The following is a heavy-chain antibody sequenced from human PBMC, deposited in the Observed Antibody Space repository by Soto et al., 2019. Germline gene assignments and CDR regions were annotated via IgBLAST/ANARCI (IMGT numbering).Heavy chain of an antibody. V-gene: IGHV3-23*01. Sequence: EVHLLESGGGLVQPGGSLRLSCAASGFTFSSYAMSWVRQAPGKGLEWVSAVSGSAANTFYADSVKGRFTISRDNSKNTLYLQMSGLRAEDTAVYFCAKGSDYFESSGLNLEYFQYWGQGTLVTVSS. D-gene: IGHD3-22*01. CDR1: GFTFSSYA. CDR2: VSGSAANT. J-gene: IGHJ1*01. CDR3: AKGSDYFESSGLNLEYFQY.